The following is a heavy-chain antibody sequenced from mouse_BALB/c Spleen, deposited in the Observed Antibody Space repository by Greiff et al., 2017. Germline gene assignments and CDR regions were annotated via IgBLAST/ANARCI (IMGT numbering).Heavy chain of an antibody. CDR3: AREDYYGNYRYFDV. Sequence: EVHLVESGGGLVKPGGSLKLSCAASGFTFSSYAMSWVRQSPEKRLEWVAEISSGGSYTYYPDTVTGRFTISRDNAKNTLYLEMSSLRSEDTAMYYCAREDYYGNYRYFDVWGAGTTVTVSS. CDR2: ISSGGSYT. J-gene: IGHJ1*01. CDR1: GFTFSSYA. V-gene: IGHV5-9-4*01. D-gene: IGHD2-1*01.